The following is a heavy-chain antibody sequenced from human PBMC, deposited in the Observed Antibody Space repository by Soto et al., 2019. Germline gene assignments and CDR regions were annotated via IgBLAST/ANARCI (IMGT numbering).Heavy chain of an antibody. CDR2: ISYDGSNK. V-gene: IGHV3-30*18. D-gene: IGHD3-3*01. Sequence: GGSLILSCAASGFNFSSYSMNWVRKEPGKGLEWVSGISYDGSNKYYADSVKGRFTISRDNSKNTLYLQMNSLRAEDTAVYYCAKDVLRFLEWLAFYGMDVWGQGTTVTVS. CDR3: AKDVLRFLEWLAFYGMDV. J-gene: IGHJ6*02. CDR1: GFNFSSYS.